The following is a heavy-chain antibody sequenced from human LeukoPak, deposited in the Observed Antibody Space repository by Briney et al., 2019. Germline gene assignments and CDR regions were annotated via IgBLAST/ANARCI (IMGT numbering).Heavy chain of an antibody. Sequence: GASVKVSCKASGYTFTGYYMHWVRQAPGQGLEWMGWINPNSGGTNYAQKFQCRVTITRDTSISTAYMELSRLRSDDTAVYYCARVEEDYSNLGHYGDWGQGTLVTVSS. CDR1: GYTFTGYY. CDR2: INPNSGGT. CDR3: ARVEEDYSNLGHYGD. J-gene: IGHJ4*02. D-gene: IGHD4-11*01. V-gene: IGHV1-2*02.